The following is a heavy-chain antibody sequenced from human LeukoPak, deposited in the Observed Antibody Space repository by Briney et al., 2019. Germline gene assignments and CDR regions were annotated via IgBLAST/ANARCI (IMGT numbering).Heavy chain of an antibody. J-gene: IGHJ4*02. D-gene: IGHD2-8*01. CDR1: GGPISSYY. Sequence: PSETLSLTCTVSGGPISSYYWSWIRQPPGKGLEWIGYIYYSGSTNYNPSLKSRVTISVDTSKNQFSLKLSSVTAADTAVYYCARAGTNCTNGVCSYYFDYWGQGTLVTVSS. V-gene: IGHV4-59*01. CDR2: IYYSGST. CDR3: ARAGTNCTNGVCSYYFDY.